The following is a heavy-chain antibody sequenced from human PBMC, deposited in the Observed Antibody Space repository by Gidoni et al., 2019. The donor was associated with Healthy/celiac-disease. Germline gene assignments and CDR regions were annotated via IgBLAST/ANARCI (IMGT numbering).Heavy chain of an antibody. J-gene: IGHJ4*02. CDR1: GFTFSSYA. CDR2: ISGRGGST. V-gene: IGHV3-23*01. D-gene: IGHD1-1*01. Sequence: VQLLESGGGLVQPGGSLRLSCAASGFTFSSYAMGWVRQAPGRGLEWVSAISGRGGSTYYADSVKGRFTISRDNSKNTLYQQMNSLSAEDTAVYYCAKARRLLEYFDYWGQGTLVTVSS. CDR3: AKARRLLEYFDY.